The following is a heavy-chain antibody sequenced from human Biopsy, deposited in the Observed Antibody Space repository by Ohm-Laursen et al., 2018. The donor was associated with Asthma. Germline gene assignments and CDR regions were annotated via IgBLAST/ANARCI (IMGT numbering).Heavy chain of an antibody. V-gene: IGHV3-30*03. CDR2: ISYDGSNK. CDR3: ASKSSGPDFWSGYYYFDY. J-gene: IGHJ4*02. D-gene: IGHD3-3*01. CDR1: GFTFSSYG. Sequence: SLRLSCTAFGFTFSSYGMHWVRQAPGKGLEWVAVISYDGSNKYYADSVKGRFTISRDNSKNTLYLQMNSLRAEDTAVYYCASKSSGPDFWSGYYYFDYWGQGTLVTVSS.